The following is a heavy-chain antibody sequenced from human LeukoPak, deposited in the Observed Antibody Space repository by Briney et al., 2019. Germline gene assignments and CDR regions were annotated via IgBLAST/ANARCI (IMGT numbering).Heavy chain of an antibody. V-gene: IGHV4-34*01. CDR1: GGSFSVYY. J-gene: IGHJ3*02. CDR3: ARVPRLACGPGHAFHR. Sequence: PSETLSRTSAGYGGSFSVYYCCCIRQPPGKGLEWIGEINHSGSTNYNPSLKSRVTISVDTSKNQFSLKLSSVTAADTAVYYCARVPRLACGPGHAFHRWGQGGMVSVSS. D-gene: IGHD3-3*02. CDR2: INHSGST.